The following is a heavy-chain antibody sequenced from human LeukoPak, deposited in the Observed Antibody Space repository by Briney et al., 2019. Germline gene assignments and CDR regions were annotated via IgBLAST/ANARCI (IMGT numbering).Heavy chain of an antibody. J-gene: IGHJ3*02. CDR2: IRGGGGVQ. CDR3: AKSSHSFGNDALDI. CDR1: GFTFHDYA. V-gene: IGHV3-23*01. Sequence: GGSLRLSCAASGFTFHDYAMHWVRQAPGKGLEYVSVIRGGGGVQYYAASVKGRFTISRDNSKNTLYLQMNSLRAEDTAVYYCAKSSHSFGNDALDIWGQGTMVTVSS. D-gene: IGHD5-18*01.